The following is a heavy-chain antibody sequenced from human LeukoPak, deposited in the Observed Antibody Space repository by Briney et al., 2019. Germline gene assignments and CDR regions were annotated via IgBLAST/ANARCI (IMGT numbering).Heavy chain of an antibody. D-gene: IGHD3-10*01. CDR3: AKDADYYDSGSSWDY. CDR1: GFTFSSYG. V-gene: IGHV3-30*18. CDR2: ISYDGSNK. J-gene: IGHJ4*02. Sequence: GRSLRLSCAASGFTFSSYGMHWVRQAPGKGLEWVAVISYDGSNKYYADSVKGRFTISRDNSKNTLYLQMNSLRAEDTAVYYCAKDADYYDSGSSWDYWGQGTLVTVSS.